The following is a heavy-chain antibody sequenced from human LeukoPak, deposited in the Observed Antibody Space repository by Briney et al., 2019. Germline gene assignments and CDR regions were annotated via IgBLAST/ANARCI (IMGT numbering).Heavy chain of an antibody. CDR3: ARNVYDLRGQWLVPGFDY. V-gene: IGHV3-48*03. Sequence: GGSLRLSCAASGFTFGSYEMNWVRQAPGKGLEWVSYIGTIISTTYYADSVKGRFAVSRDDAKSSLYLQMSSLRAEDTAVYYCARNVYDLRGQWLVPGFDYWGQGTLVTVSS. J-gene: IGHJ4*02. D-gene: IGHD6-19*01. CDR1: GFTFGSYE. CDR2: IGTIISTT.